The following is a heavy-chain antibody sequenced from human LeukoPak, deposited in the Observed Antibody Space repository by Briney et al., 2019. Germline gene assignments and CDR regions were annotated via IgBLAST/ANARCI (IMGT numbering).Heavy chain of an antibody. D-gene: IGHD3-22*01. CDR1: GYTFTSNY. CDR2: IYPRDGST. Sequence: GASVKVSCKASGYTFTSNYIHWVRQAPGQGLEWMGMIYPRDGSTSYAQKFQGRVTVTRDTSTSTVHMELRSLRSDDTAVYYCARQYYDSSGYNWFDPWGQGTLVTVSS. CDR3: ARQYYDSSGYNWFDP. J-gene: IGHJ5*02. V-gene: IGHV1-46*01.